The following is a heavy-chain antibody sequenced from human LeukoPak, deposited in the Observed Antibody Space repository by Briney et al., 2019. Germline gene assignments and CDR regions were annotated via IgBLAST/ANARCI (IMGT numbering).Heavy chain of an antibody. V-gene: IGHV4-34*01. J-gene: IGHJ5*02. Sequence: TSETLSLTCAVYGGSFSGYYWSWIRQPPGKGLEWIGEINHSGSTNYNPSLKSRVTISVDTSKNQFSLKLSSVTAADTAVYYCAVRSNCSGGSCYSNWFDPWGQGTLVTVST. D-gene: IGHD2-15*01. CDR3: AVRSNCSGGSCYSNWFDP. CDR1: GGSFSGYY. CDR2: INHSGST.